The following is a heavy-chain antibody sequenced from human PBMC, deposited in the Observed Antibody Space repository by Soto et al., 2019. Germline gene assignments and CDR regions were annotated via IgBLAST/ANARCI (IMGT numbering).Heavy chain of an antibody. CDR1: GVSFSGYF. J-gene: IGHJ4*02. Sequence: ETLSPSGGVSGVSFSGYFWTWIRQPPGKGLEWIGEINHIGITNYNPSLRSRLSISIDTSKNQISLKLTYVTAADTAVYYCERATQFYYDSSGYSKNFDFWGQGTLVTVSS. V-gene: IGHV4-34*01. D-gene: IGHD3-22*01. CDR3: ERATQFYYDSSGYSKNFDF. CDR2: INHIGIT.